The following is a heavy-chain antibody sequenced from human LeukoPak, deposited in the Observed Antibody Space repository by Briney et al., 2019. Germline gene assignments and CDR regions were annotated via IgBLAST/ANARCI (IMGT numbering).Heavy chain of an antibody. CDR1: GGSFSGYY. CDR3: ARGLRITIFGLVRKNRFDP. V-gene: IGHV4-34*01. CDR2: INHSGST. J-gene: IGHJ5*02. Sequence: SETLSLTCTVYGGSFSGYYWSWIRQPPGKGLEWIGEINHSGSTNYNPSLKSRVTISVDTSKNQFSLKLSSVTAADTAVYYCARGLRITIFGLVRKNRFDPWGQGTLVTVSS. D-gene: IGHD3-3*01.